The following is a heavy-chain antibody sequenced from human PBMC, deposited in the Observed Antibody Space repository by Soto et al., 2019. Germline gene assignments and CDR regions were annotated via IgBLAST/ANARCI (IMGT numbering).Heavy chain of an antibody. CDR3: ARDPGYYDSSGYWSVFDY. J-gene: IGHJ4*02. D-gene: IGHD3-22*01. CDR2: ISSSSGYI. V-gene: IGHV3-21*01. CDR1: GFTFSSYS. Sequence: GGSLRLSCAASGFTFSSYSMNWVRQAPGKGLEWVSSISSSSGYIYYADSVKGRFTISRDNAKNSLYLQMNSLRAEDTAVYYCARDPGYYDSSGYWSVFDYWGQGTLVTVSS.